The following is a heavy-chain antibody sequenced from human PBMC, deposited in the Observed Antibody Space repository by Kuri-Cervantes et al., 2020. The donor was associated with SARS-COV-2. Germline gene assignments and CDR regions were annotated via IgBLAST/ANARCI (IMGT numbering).Heavy chain of an antibody. CDR2: ISYDGSNK. CDR3: ARGGRDSSGYYYHPSPYYFDY. J-gene: IGHJ4*01. V-gene: IGHV3-30*04. CDR1: GFTFSSYA. Sequence: GGSLRLSCAASGFTFSSYAMHWVRQAPGKGLEWVAVISYDGSNKYYADSVKGRFTISRDNSKNTLYLQMNSLRAEDTAVYYCARGGRDSSGYYYHPSPYYFDYWGQGTMVTVSS. D-gene: IGHD3-22*01.